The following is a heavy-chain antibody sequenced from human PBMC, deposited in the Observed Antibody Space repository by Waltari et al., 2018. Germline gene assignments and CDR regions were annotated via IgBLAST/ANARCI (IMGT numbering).Heavy chain of an antibody. J-gene: IGHJ4*02. V-gene: IGHV1-69*01. CDR3: ARAGYCSGGSCYIPGFDY. CDR1: GGTFSSYA. CDR2: IIPIFGTA. D-gene: IGHD2-15*01. Sequence: QVQLVQSGAEVKKPGSLVKVSCKASGGTFSSYAISWVRQAPGQGLEWMGGIIPIFGTANYAQKFQGRVTSTADESTSTAYMELSSLRSEDTAVYYCARAGYCSGGSCYIPGFDYWGQGTLVTVSS.